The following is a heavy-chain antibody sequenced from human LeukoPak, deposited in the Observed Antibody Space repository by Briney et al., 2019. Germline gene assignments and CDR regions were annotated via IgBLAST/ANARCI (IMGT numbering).Heavy chain of an antibody. CDR1: GFTVSSNY. J-gene: IGHJ4*02. D-gene: IGHD3-22*01. V-gene: IGHV3-53*01. CDR2: IYSGGST. Sequence: GGSLRLSCAASGFTVSSNYMSWVRQAPGKGLEWVSVIYSGGSTYYADSVKGRFTISRDNSKNTLYLQMNSLRAEDMAVYYCARLGLDSSGYYYVYWGQGTLVTVSS. CDR3: ARLGLDSSGYYYVY.